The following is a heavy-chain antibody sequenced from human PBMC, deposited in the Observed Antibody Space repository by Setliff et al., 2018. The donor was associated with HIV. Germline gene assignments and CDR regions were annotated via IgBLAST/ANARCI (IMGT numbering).Heavy chain of an antibody. CDR2: VIPVFGEP. Sequence: SVKVSCKASGDIPRHYGFNWVRQAPGQGLEWVGSVIPVFGEPHYAQRFQGRVTITADRSSNTAYMEIMSLRSDDTAIYYCGRGVLYGLSEYWGPGSLVTVSS. CDR1: GDIPRHYG. D-gene: IGHD3-10*01. V-gene: IGHV1-69*13. J-gene: IGHJ4*02. CDR3: GRGVLYGLSEY.